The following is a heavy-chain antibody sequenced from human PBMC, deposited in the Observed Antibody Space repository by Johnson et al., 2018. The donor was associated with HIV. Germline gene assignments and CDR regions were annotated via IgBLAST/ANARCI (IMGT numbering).Heavy chain of an antibody. D-gene: IGHD3-3*01. V-gene: IGHV3-30*02. CDR1: GFTFSSYG. CDR2: IRYDGNNK. Sequence: QVQLLESGGGVVQPGGSLRLSCAASGFTFSSYGIHWVRQAPGKGLEWVSFIRYDGNNKYFADSVKGRFTISRDNSKNTLYLQMNSLRAEDTAVYYCAKGLLRYEAADAFDIWGQGTMVTVTS. CDR3: AKGLLRYEAADAFDI. J-gene: IGHJ3*02.